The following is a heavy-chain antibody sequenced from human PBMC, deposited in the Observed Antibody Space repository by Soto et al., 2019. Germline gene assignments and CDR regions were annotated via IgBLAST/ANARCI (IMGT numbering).Heavy chain of an antibody. Sequence: PSETLSLTCAVYGGSFSGYYWSWIRQPPGKGLEWIGEINHSGSTNYNPSLKSRVTISVDTSKNQFSLKLSSVTAADTAVYYCARGRGLIFATIVDAFDIWGQGTMVTVSS. D-gene: IGHD3-3*01. CDR1: GGSFSGYY. V-gene: IGHV4-34*01. CDR3: ARGRGLIFATIVDAFDI. J-gene: IGHJ3*02. CDR2: INHSGST.